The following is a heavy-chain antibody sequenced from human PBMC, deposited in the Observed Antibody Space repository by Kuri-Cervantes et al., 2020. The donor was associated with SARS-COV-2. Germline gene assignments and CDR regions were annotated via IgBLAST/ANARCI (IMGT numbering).Heavy chain of an antibody. Sequence: SVNVSFKSSVYPFPTYGISWVRQAPGQGLAWMGWINPNCGGTNYAQKVQGRVTMTRDTSISTVSMELSRLRSDDTAVYYCARDRTDDSSPPDAFDIWGQGTMVTVSS. CDR3: ARDRTDDSSPPDAFDI. J-gene: IGHJ3*02. D-gene: IGHD3-22*01. CDR2: INPNCGGT. CDR1: VYPFPTYG. V-gene: IGHV1-2*02.